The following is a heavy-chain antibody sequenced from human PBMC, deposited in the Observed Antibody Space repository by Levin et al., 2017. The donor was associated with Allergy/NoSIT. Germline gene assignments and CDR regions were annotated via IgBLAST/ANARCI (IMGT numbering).Heavy chain of an antibody. V-gene: IGHV3-74*01. CDR1: GFTFSSYW. D-gene: IGHD2-2*01. CDR2: INTDGITT. J-gene: IGHJ6*02. Sequence: GGSLRLSCAASGFTFSSYWMHWVRQAPGKGLVWVSRINTDGITTDYADSVKGRFTISRDTAKSTLYLQMNSLRAADTAVYYCARGAYCSSVSCSAYNYYYGMDVWGQGTTVTVSS. CDR3: ARGAYCSSVSCSAYNYYYGMDV.